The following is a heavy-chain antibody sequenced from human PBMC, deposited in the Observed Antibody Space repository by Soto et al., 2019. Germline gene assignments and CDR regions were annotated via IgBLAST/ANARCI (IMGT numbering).Heavy chain of an antibody. CDR1: GYTFTGYY. J-gene: IGHJ6*01. Sequence: ASVKVSCKASGYTFTGYYMHWVRQAPGQGLEWMGWINPNSGGTNYAQKFQGWVTMTRDTSISTAYMELSRLRSDDTAVYYCARDCNRDYDILAGYCIGLCYYCMDGWGQGTTGVFSS. V-gene: IGHV1-2*04. CDR3: ARDCNRDYDILAGYCIGLCYYCMDG. CDR2: INPNSGGT. D-gene: IGHD3-9*01.